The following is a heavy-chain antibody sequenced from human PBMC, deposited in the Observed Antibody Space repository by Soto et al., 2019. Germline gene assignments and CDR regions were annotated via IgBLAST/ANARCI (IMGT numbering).Heavy chain of an antibody. CDR2: IYYSGST. CDR1: GGSISSGGYY. V-gene: IGHV4-31*03. CDR3: ARVAGFWSGSGNYFDY. J-gene: IGHJ4*02. D-gene: IGHD3-3*01. Sequence: QVQLQESGPGLVKPSQTLSLTCTVSGGSISSGGYYWSWIRQPPGKGLEWIGYIYYSGSTYYNPSLKRRITISVDTSKNHCSLKLSSVTAADTAVYYCARVAGFWSGSGNYFDYWGQGTLVTVSS.